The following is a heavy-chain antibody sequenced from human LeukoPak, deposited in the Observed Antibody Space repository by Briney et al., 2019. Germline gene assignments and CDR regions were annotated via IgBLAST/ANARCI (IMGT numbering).Heavy chain of an antibody. D-gene: IGHD2-2*01. V-gene: IGHV3-20*04. J-gene: IGHJ5*02. CDR2: INWNGGST. Sequence: GGSLRLSCAASGFTFDDYGMRWLRQAPGKGLEWVSGINWNGGSTGYADSVKGRFTISRDNAKNSLYLQMNSLRAEDTAWYFCARFCDCSSTSCYPNWFDPWGEGTLVTVSS. CDR3: ARFCDCSSTSCYPNWFDP. CDR1: GFTFDDYG.